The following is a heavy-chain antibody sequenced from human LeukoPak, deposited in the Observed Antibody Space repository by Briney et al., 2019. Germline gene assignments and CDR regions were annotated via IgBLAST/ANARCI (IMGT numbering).Heavy chain of an antibody. CDR3: ARSRQFKFYDFDS. CDR2: VYYEGTT. D-gene: IGHD2/OR15-2a*01. V-gene: IGHV4-59*04. J-gene: IGHJ4*02. CDR1: GGSISGYY. Sequence: PSETLSLTCTVSGGSISGYYWSWIRQPPGKGLEWIGNVYYEGTTYYNPSLKSRVTLSVDTSKSQFSLRLRSVTAADTAVYYCARSRQFKFYDFDSWGQGTLVAVSS.